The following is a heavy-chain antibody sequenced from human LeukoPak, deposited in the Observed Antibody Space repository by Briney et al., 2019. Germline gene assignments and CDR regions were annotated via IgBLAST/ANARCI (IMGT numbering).Heavy chain of an antibody. CDR3: AKVIDDSSGYYYVESHLFDY. J-gene: IGHJ4*02. CDR2: IGGSGGST. Sequence: GGSLRLSCAASGFTFSSYAMSWVRQAPGKGLEWFSAIGGSGGSTYYADSVKGRFTISRDNSKNTLYPQMNSLRAEDTAAYYCAKVIDDSSGYYYVESHLFDYWGQGTLVTVSS. V-gene: IGHV3-23*01. CDR1: GFTFSSYA. D-gene: IGHD3-22*01.